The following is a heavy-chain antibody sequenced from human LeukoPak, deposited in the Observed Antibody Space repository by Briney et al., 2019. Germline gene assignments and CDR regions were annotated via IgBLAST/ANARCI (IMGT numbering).Heavy chain of an antibody. V-gene: IGHV4-39*01. CDR1: GGSISSSSYY. D-gene: IGHD3-10*01. CDR3: ARRNVLLWFGESQGAFDI. Sequence: PSETLSLTCTVSGGSISSSSYYWGWIRQPPGKGLEWIGSVDYSGSTYYNPSLKSRVTISVDTSKNQFSLKLSSVTAADTAVYYCARRNVLLWFGESQGAFDIWGQGTMVTVSS. CDR2: VDYSGST. J-gene: IGHJ3*02.